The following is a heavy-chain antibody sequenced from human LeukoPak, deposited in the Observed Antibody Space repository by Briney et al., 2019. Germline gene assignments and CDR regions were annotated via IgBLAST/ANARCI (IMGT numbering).Heavy chain of an antibody. Sequence: GGSLRLSCAASEFNFSDYYMTWLRQAPGKGLEWVSYISGDSNTIDYADSVKGRFTISRDNAKNSLYLQMNSLRAEDTAVYYCAELGITMIGGVWGKGTTVTISS. D-gene: IGHD3-10*02. CDR1: EFNFSDYY. CDR2: ISGDSNTI. J-gene: IGHJ6*04. V-gene: IGHV3-11*04. CDR3: AELGITMIGGV.